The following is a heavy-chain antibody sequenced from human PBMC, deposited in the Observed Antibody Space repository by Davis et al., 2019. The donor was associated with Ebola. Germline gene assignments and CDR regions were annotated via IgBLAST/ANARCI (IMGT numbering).Heavy chain of an antibody. CDR3: ARLRGVEATFSQYYYMDV. CDR1: GGSFSTYY. J-gene: IGHJ6*03. CDR2: IKHNGRT. Sequence: MPSETLSLTCAVYGGSFSTYYWTWIRQPPGKGLEWIGEIKHNGRTKYNPSLRSRVTISVDTSKNQFSLKVSSVTAADTAVYYCARLRGVEATFSQYYYMDVWGKGTTVTVSS. D-gene: IGHD5-12*01. V-gene: IGHV4-34*01.